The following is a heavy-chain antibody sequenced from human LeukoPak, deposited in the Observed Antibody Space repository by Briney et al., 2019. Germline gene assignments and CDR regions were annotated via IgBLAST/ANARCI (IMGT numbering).Heavy chain of an antibody. CDR3: ARGGSSWYYEDY. V-gene: IGHV1-69*13. CDR2: IIPIFGTA. Sequence: SVKVSCKASGGTFSSYAISWVRQAPGQGREWMGGIIPIFGTANYAQKFQGRVTITADESTSTAYMELSSLRSEDTAVYYCARGGSSWYYEDYWGQGTLVTVSS. CDR1: GGTFSSYA. J-gene: IGHJ4*02. D-gene: IGHD6-13*01.